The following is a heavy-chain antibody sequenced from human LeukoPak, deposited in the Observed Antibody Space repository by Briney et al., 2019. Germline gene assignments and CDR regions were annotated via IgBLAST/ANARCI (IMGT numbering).Heavy chain of an antibody. V-gene: IGHV3-74*01. J-gene: IGHJ1*01. D-gene: IGHD6-19*01. CDR3: AKGSYSSGWS. CDR1: GFTFSSYW. Sequence: GGSLRLSCAASGFTFSSYWMHWVRQAPGKGLLWVSRIRSDGSSTSYADSVKGRFTISRDNAKNTLFLQMNGLRAEDTAVFYCAKGSYSSGWSWGQGTLVTVSS. CDR2: IRSDGSST.